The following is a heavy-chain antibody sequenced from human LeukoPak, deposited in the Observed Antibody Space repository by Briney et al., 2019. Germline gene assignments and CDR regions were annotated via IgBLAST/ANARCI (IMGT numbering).Heavy chain of an antibody. J-gene: IGHJ4*02. CDR2: IYSGSSST. CDR3: ARVGSGWYDFDY. D-gene: IGHD6-19*01. CDR1: GGSISSYY. Sequence: PSETLSLTCTVSGGSISSYYMSWVRQAPGKGLEWVSVIYSGSSSTYYTDSVKGRFTISRHNSKNTLYLQMNSLRAEDTAVYYCARVGSGWYDFDYWGQGTLVTVSS. V-gene: IGHV3-53*04.